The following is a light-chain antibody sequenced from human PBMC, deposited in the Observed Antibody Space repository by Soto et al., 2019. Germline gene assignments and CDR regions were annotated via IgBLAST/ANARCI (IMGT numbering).Light chain of an antibody. CDR3: RQYWSYWT. CDR2: QAT. CDR1: QSISRQ. Sequence: DIQMTQSPSTLSASVGDRVSITCRASQSISRQLAWYQQKPGKSPNRLIYQATNLETGVTSRFTGSGSGTEFTLPIISLQHADLATYYCRQYWSYWTFGQVIKVEV. J-gene: IGKJ1*01. V-gene: IGKV1-5*03.